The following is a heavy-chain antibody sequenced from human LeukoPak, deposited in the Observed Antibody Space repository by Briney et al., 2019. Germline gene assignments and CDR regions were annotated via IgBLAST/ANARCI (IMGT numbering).Heavy chain of an antibody. CDR3: ARVSMLVYFDY. D-gene: IGHD6-13*01. CDR2: ISSSGSTM. V-gene: IGHV3-48*03. J-gene: IGHJ4*02. CDR1: GFTFSSYE. Sequence: PGGSLRLSCAASGFTFSSYEMNWVRQAPGKGLEWVSYISSSGSTMYYADSVKGRFTISRDNAKNSLFLLMNSLRAEDTAVYYCARVSMLVYFDYWDQGTLVTVSS.